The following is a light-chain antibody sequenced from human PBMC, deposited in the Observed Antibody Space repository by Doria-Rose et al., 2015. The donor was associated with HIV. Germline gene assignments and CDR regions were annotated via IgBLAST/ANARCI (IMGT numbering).Light chain of an antibody. J-gene: IGKJ1*01. CDR2: GAS. V-gene: IGKV3-20*01. Sequence: TQSPGTLSLPPGERATLSCRASQSVSANYLAWYQQRSGQSPRLLIYGASSRATGIPDRFSGSGSGTDFTLTISRLEPKDFAVYYCHQYASSRTFGQGTKVEIK. CDR3: HQYASSRT. CDR1: QSVSANY.